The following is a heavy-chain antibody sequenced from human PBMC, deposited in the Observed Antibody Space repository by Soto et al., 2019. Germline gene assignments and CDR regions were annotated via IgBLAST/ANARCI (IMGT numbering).Heavy chain of an antibody. CDR2: FDPEDGET. Sequence: QVQLVQSGAEVKKPGAPVKVSCKVSGHTLTELSMHWVRLAPGKGLEWMGGFDPEDGETISAQKFQGRVTMTEDTSTDSTYLELSSLRSEDTAVYDCAAGGTRWLHSPFDYWGQGTLVTISS. CDR1: GHTLTELS. V-gene: IGHV1-24*01. J-gene: IGHJ4*02. CDR3: AAGGTRWLHSPFDY. D-gene: IGHD1-1*01.